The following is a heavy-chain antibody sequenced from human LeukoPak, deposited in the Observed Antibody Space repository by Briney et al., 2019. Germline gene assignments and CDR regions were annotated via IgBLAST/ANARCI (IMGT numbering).Heavy chain of an antibody. CDR2: TGFRSGT. V-gene: IGHV3-23*01. J-gene: IGHJ3*02. D-gene: IGHD3-22*01. CDR1: GFAFSNYA. CDR3: ATIKKKEGYSDAFDI. Sequence: GGSLRLSCAASGFAFSNYAMSWVRQAPGKGLEWVSATGFRSGTQYADSVKGRFTISRDDSRHTLCLQMKSLRVEDTAVYYCATIKKKEGYSDAFDIWGQGTTVTVSS.